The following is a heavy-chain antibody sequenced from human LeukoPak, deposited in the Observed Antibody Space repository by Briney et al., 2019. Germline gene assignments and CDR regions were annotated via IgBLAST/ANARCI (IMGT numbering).Heavy chain of an antibody. CDR3: ARGQPRGRYYFDF. J-gene: IGHJ4*02. Sequence: SETLSLTCTVSGGSISSYYWSWIRQPPGKGPEWIGYVYKNGRTNYNPSLESRVTISKDTSKNQFSLRLSSVTAADTAVYYCARGQPRGRYYFDFWGQGTLVTVSS. D-gene: IGHD1-14*01. V-gene: IGHV4-59*01. CDR1: GGSISSYY. CDR2: VYKNGRT.